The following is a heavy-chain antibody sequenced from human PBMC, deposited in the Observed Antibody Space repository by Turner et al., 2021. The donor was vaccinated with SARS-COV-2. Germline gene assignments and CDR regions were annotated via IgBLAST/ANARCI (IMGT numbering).Heavy chain of an antibody. V-gene: IGHV3-23*01. J-gene: IGHJ4*02. CDR2: ISKNGVHT. Sequence: EVQLLESGGGLAQPGGSLRLSCAASGFTFSSYAMNWVRQAPGKGLEWVSGISKNGVHTFYADSAKGRFTVSRDNSKDTLFLQVNSLRAEDTAVYYCARGGGYGAAFDYWGQGTLVTVSS. CDR3: ARGGGYGAAFDY. CDR1: GFTFSSYA. D-gene: IGHD5-12*01.